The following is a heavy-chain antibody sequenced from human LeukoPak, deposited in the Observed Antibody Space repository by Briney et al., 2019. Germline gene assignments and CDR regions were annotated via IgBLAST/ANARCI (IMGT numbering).Heavy chain of an antibody. D-gene: IGHD2-2*01. J-gene: IGHJ3*02. Sequence: SETLSLTCTVSGGSISSYYWSWIRQPPGKGLEWIGYIYYSGSTNYNPSLKSRVTISVDTSKNQFSLKLSSVTAADTAVYYCARPNPYCSSTSCLDAFDIWGQGPMVTVSS. CDR2: IYYSGST. CDR1: GGSISSYY. V-gene: IGHV4-59*08. CDR3: ARPNPYCSSTSCLDAFDI.